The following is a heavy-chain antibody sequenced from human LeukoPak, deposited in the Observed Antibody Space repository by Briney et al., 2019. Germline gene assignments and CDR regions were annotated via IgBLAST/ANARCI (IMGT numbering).Heavy chain of an antibody. CDR1: GGSISSGDYY. Sequence: SETLSLTCTVSGGSISSGDYYWSWIRQPPGTGLEWIGYIYYSGSTYYNPSLKSRVTISVDTSKNQFSLKLSSVTAADTAVYYCARVGSYCSSTSCPNRWFDPWGQGTLVTVSS. J-gene: IGHJ5*02. D-gene: IGHD2-2*01. CDR2: IYYSGST. CDR3: ARVGSYCSSTSCPNRWFDP. V-gene: IGHV4-30-4*01.